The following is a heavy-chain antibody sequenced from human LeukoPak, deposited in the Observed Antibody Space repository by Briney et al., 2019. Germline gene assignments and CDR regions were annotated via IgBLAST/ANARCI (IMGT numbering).Heavy chain of an antibody. CDR1: GFTFSSFW. CDR2: INQDGSEK. D-gene: IGHD2-8*01. J-gene: IGHJ4*02. Sequence: GGSLRLSCAASGFTFSSFWMSWVRQVPGKGLEWVAIINQDGSEKYYVDSVKGRLTISRDNAKNSLYLQMNNLRAEDTAVYYCGRGMTDWGQGTLVTVSS. CDR3: GRGMTD. V-gene: IGHV3-7*05.